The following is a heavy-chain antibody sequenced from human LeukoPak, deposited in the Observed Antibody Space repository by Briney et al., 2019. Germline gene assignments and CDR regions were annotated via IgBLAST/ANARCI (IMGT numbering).Heavy chain of an antibody. CDR3: ARDTHHYYDSSGPV. CDR2: ISSGSSTI. CDR1: GFTFSSYS. D-gene: IGHD3-22*01. J-gene: IGHJ4*02. V-gene: IGHV3-48*01. Sequence: GGSLRLSCAASGFTFSSYSMNWVRQAPGKGLEWVSYISSGSSTIYYADSVKGRFTISRDNAKNSLYLQMNSLRAEDTAVYYCARDTHHYYDSSGPVWGQGTLVTVSS.